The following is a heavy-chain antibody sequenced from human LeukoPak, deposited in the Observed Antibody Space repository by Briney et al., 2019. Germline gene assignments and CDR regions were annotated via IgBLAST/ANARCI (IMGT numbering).Heavy chain of an antibody. CDR1: GFTFSSYA. J-gene: IGHJ4*02. V-gene: IGHV3-23*01. Sequence: GGSLRLSCAASGFTFSSYAMSWVRQAPGKGLEWVSAISGSGGSTYYADSVKGRFTISRDNSKNTLYLQMNSLGAEDTAVYYCAKDIVVTMIVVGYYFDYWGQGTLVTVSS. CDR2: ISGSGGST. D-gene: IGHD3-22*01. CDR3: AKDIVVTMIVVGYYFDY.